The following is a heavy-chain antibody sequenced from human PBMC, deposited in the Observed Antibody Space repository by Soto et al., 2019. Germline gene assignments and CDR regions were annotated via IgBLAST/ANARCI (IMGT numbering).Heavy chain of an antibody. J-gene: IGHJ4*02. Sequence: QLQLQESGPGLVKPSETLSLTCTVSGGSISSSSYYWGWIRQPPGKGLEWIGSIYYSGSTYYNPSLKSRVTISVDTSKNQFSLKLSSVTAADTAVYYCARAVGLWSGYQDDYWGQGTLVTVSS. CDR3: ARAVGLWSGYQDDY. D-gene: IGHD3-3*01. CDR1: GGSISSSSYY. V-gene: IGHV4-39*01. CDR2: IYYSGST.